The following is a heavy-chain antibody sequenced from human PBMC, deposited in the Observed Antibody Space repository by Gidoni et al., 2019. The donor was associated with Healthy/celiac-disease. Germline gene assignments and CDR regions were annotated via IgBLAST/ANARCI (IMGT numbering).Heavy chain of an antibody. CDR3: TTSNDRYGDPSYYYGMDV. Sequence: EVQLVESGGGLVKPGGSLRFSCAASGFTFSNAWMRWVRQAPGKGLEWVGRIKSKTDGGTTDYAAPVKGRFTISRDDSKNTLYLQMNSLKTEDTAVYYCTTSNDRYGDPSYYYGMDVWGQGTTVTVSS. J-gene: IGHJ6*02. D-gene: IGHD4-17*01. V-gene: IGHV3-15*01. CDR1: GFTFSNAW. CDR2: IKSKTDGGTT.